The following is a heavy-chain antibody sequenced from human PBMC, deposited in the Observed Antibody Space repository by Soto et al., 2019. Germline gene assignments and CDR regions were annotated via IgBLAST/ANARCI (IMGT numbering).Heavy chain of an antibody. Sequence: EVQLVESGGGLVQPGGSLRLSCAASGFTFSSYWMHWVRQAPGKGLVWVSRINSDGSSTSYADSVKGRFTISRDNAKNTLYLQMNSLRDEDTAVYYCARGPLDYYDSSGYYSGIDYWGQGTLVTVSS. D-gene: IGHD3-22*01. V-gene: IGHV3-74*01. J-gene: IGHJ4*02. CDR1: GFTFSSYW. CDR2: INSDGSST. CDR3: ARGPLDYYDSSGYYSGIDY.